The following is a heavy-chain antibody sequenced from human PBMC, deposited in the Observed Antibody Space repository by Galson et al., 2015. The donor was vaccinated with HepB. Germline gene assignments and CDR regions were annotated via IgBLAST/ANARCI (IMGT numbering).Heavy chain of an antibody. Sequence: SLRLSCAASGFTFSSYSMNWVRQAPGKGLEWVSSISNISSYIYYADSVKGRFTISRDNAKNSLYLQMNSLRAEDTAVYYCARDQVADASSGFGYYHGMDVWAQATTVAVSS. CDR1: GFTFSSYS. CDR3: ARDQVADASSGFGYYHGMDV. D-gene: IGHD3-22*01. J-gene: IGHJ6*02. V-gene: IGHV3-21*01. CDR2: ISNISSYI.